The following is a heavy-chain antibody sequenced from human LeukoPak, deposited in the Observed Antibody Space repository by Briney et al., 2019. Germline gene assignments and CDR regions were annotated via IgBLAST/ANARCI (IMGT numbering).Heavy chain of an antibody. CDR2: INPNSGGT. D-gene: IGHD5-18*01. CDR3: ARVASDTAMVWVYYFDY. V-gene: IGHV1-2*02. CDR1: GYAFTNYY. Sequence: ASVKVSCKASGYAFTNYYMHWVRQAPGQGLEWMGWINPNSGGTNYAQKFQGRVTMTRDTSISTAYMELSRLRSDDTAVYYCARVASDTAMVWVYYFDYWGQGTLVTVSS. J-gene: IGHJ4*02.